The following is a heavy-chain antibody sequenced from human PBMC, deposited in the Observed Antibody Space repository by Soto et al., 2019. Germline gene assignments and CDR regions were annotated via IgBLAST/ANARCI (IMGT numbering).Heavy chain of an antibody. V-gene: IGHV4-34*01. Sequence: QVQLQQWGAGLLKPSETLSLTCAVYGRSFSGYYWTWIRQPPGTGLEWIGEINHSGSTNYNPSLKSRVPISVDTSKTQFSLKLTSVTAADTAVYYCARDKITGLFDYWGQGTLVTVSS. J-gene: IGHJ4*02. D-gene: IGHD2-8*02. CDR2: INHSGST. CDR1: GRSFSGYY. CDR3: ARDKITGLFDY.